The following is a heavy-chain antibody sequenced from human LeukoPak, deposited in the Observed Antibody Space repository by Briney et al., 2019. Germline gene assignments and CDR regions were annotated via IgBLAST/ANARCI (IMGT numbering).Heavy chain of an antibody. CDR3: ARGGLRGYYDTSGYYDY. Sequence: ASVKVSCKASGYTFTSYYMHWVRQAPGQGLEWMGIINPSGGSTSYAQKFQGRVTMTRDTSTSTVYMDLSSLRSEDTAVYYCARGGLRGYYDTSGYYDYWGQGTLVTVSP. D-gene: IGHD3-22*01. J-gene: IGHJ4*02. CDR2: INPSGGST. V-gene: IGHV1-46*01. CDR1: GYTFTSYY.